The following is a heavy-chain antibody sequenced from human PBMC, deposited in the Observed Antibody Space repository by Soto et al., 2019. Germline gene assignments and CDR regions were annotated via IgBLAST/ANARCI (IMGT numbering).Heavy chain of an antibody. D-gene: IGHD6-19*01. V-gene: IGHV1-2*02. CDR2: INPNSGGT. CDR3: AREGSGWKYFDY. J-gene: IGHJ4*02. Sequence: QVPLVQSGAEVKKPGASVKVSCKGSGYTFTANYIQWVRQAPGQGLEWMGWINPNSGGTTYAQKFEGRVTLTRDTSITTAYMELSRLTSDDTAVYFCAREGSGWKYFDYWGQGSLVTVPS. CDR1: GYTFTANY.